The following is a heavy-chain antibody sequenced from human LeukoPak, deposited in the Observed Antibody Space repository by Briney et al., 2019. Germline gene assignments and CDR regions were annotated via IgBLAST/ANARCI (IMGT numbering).Heavy chain of an antibody. D-gene: IGHD2-15*01. J-gene: IGHJ4*02. CDR3: AREVYCSGGSCYPYFDY. CDR2: VITILGIA. CDR1: GGTFSSYA. V-gene: IGHV1-69*04. Sequence: SEKVSCKASGGTFSSYAISWVRQAPAQGHEWRGRVITILGIANHAQKFQGRVPIAADKSTSTAYMELGSRRSEDTAVYYCAREVYCSGGSCYPYFDYWGQGTLVTVSS.